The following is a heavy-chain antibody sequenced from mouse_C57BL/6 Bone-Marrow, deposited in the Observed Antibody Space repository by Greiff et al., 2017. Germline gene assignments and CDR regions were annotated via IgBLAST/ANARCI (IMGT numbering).Heavy chain of an antibody. J-gene: IGHJ4*01. CDR3: ARHDPLSTVVAPDAMDY. CDR1: GFSLTSYG. V-gene: IGHV2-6-1*01. Sequence: VQLVESGPGLVAPSQRLSITCTVPGFSLTSYGVHWVRQPPGKGLEWLVVIWSDGSTTYNSALKSRLSISKDNSKSPVFLKMNSLQTDDTAMYYCARHDPLSTVVAPDAMDYWGQGTSVTVSS. CDR2: IWSDGST. D-gene: IGHD1-1*01.